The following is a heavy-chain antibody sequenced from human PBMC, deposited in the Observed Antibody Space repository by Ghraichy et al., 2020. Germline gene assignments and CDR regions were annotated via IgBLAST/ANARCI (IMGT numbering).Heavy chain of an antibody. J-gene: IGHJ4*02. CDR2: IYYSGST. CDR1: GGSISSSSYY. Sequence: ESLNISCTVSGGSISSSSYYWGWIRQPPGKGLEWIGTIYYSGSTYYNPSLKSRVTISVDTSRNQFSLKLSSVTAADTAEYYCARVRSGSYSGGWAVIDYWGQGTLVTVSS. V-gene: IGHV4-39*07. CDR3: ARVRSGSYSGGWAVIDY. D-gene: IGHD1-26*01.